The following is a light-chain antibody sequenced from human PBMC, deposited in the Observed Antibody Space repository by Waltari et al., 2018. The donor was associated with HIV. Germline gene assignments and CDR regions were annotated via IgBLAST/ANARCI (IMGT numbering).Light chain of an antibody. CDR1: RSEVGGHNY. V-gene: IGLV2-14*01. CDR2: EVS. J-gene: IGLJ1*01. CDR3: NSYRSSTTPCV. Sequence: SALTQPASVSGSPGRSITISCTGTRSEVGGHNYVSCYQQHPGKAPKLLIYEVSNRPSGFSNRFSGSKSGNTASMTISGLHAEDEADYYCNSYRSSTTPCVFGTGTKVTVL.